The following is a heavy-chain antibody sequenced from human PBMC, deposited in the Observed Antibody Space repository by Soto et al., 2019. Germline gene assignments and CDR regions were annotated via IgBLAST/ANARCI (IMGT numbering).Heavy chain of an antibody. CDR1: GYTFTTYD. Sequence: QVKLVQSGAEVKKPGASVKVSCKASGYTFTTYDISWVRQAPGQGLEWMGRISPYNGNTNYPQSLQGRLTMTTDTSTTTAYMELRRLRSEDTAVYYCARDPYHVLMVNAPNLYGMDVWGQGTTVTVSS. J-gene: IGHJ6*02. CDR2: ISPYNGNT. CDR3: ARDPYHVLMVNAPNLYGMDV. V-gene: IGHV1-18*01. D-gene: IGHD2-8*01.